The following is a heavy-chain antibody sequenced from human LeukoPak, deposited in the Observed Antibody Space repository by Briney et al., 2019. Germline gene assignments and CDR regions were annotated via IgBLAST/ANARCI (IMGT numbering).Heavy chain of an antibody. CDR3: ARNVYNFDY. D-gene: IGHD3-10*02. J-gene: IGHJ4*02. CDR1: GFTFSSYE. CDR2: ISSSGSTI. V-gene: IGHV3-48*03. Sequence: GGSLRLSCAASGFTFSSYEMHWVRQAPGKGLEWVSYISSSGSTIYYADSVQGRFTISRDNAQNSLYLQMSSLRAEDTAVYYCARNVYNFDYWGQGTLVTVSS.